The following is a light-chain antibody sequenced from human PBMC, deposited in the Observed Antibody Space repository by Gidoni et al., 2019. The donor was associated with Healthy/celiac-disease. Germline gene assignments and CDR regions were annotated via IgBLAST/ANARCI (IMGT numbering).Light chain of an antibody. CDR2: AAS. Sequence: DIQLTQSPSFLPASVGDRVTITCLASQGISTYLAWYQQKPGKAPKLLIYAASTLQSGVPSRFSGSGSGTEFTLTSSSLQPEDFATYYCQQLNSYPSITFXQXTRLEIE. V-gene: IGKV1-9*01. CDR3: QQLNSYPSIT. J-gene: IGKJ5*01. CDR1: QGISTY.